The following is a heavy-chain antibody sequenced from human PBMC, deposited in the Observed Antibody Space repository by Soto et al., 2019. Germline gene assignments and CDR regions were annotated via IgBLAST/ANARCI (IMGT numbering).Heavy chain of an antibody. CDR1: GGTFSSYA. D-gene: IGHD3-10*01. CDR2: IIPIFGTA. V-gene: IGHV1-69*13. CDR3: ARDQGSGSSRYYFDY. Sequence: GASVKVSCKASGGTFSSYAISWVRQAPGQGLEWMGGIIPIFGTANYAQKFQGRVTITADESTSTAYMELSSLRSEDTAVYYCARDQGSGSSRYYFDYWGPGTLVTVS. J-gene: IGHJ4*02.